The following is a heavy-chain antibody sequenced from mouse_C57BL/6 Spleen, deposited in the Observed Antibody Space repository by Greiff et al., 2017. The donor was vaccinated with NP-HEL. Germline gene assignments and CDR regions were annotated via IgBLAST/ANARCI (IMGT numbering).Heavy chain of an antibody. Sequence: EVQLQESGPGLVKPSQSLSLTCSVTGYSITSGYYWNWIRQFPGNKLEWMGYISYDGSNNYNPSLKNRISIISDKSKNQFFLKLNSVTTEDTATYYCARAGWGAMDYWGQGTSVTVSS. CDR3: ARAGWGAMDY. V-gene: IGHV3-6*01. CDR1: GYSITSGYY. CDR2: ISYDGSN. J-gene: IGHJ4*01. D-gene: IGHD1-1*02.